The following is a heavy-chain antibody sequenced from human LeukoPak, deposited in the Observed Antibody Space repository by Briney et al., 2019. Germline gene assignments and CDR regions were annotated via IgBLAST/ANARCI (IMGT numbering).Heavy chain of an antibody. J-gene: IGHJ4*02. D-gene: IGHD3-22*01. Sequence: SETLSLTCTVSGGSISSYYWSWIRQPAGKGLEWIGRIYTSGSTNYNPSLKSRVTMSVDTSKNQFSLNLFSVTAADTAVYYCARGVYSSGEYYFDYWGQGTLVTVSS. CDR2: IYTSGST. CDR1: GGSISSYY. CDR3: ARGVYSSGEYYFDY. V-gene: IGHV4-4*07.